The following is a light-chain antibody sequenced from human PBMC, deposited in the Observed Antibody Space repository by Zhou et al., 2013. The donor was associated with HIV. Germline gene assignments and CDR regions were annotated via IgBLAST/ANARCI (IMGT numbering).Light chain of an antibody. CDR3: QQYYLYST. Sequence: EIVLTQSPGTLSLSPGERATLSCRASQSVSSSYLAWYQQKPGQAPRLLIFGASSRATGIPDRFSGNGSGTEFTLTISSLQPDDFATYYCQQYYLYSTFGQGTKVEIK. J-gene: IGKJ1*01. CDR1: QSVSSSY. CDR2: GAS. V-gene: IGKV3-20*01.